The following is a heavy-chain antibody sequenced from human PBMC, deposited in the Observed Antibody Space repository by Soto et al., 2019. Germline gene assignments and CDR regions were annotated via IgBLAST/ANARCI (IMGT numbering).Heavy chain of an antibody. CDR2: ISGSGGST. V-gene: IGHV3-23*01. D-gene: IGHD2-2*01. CDR3: ATQGGDIVVVPAAMSDYFDY. Sequence: GGSLRLSCAASGFTFSSYAMSWVRQAPGKGLEWVSAISGSGGSTYYADSVKGRFTISRDNSKNTLYLQMNSLRAEETAVYYCATQGGDIVVVPAAMSDYFDYWGQGTLVTVSS. CDR1: GFTFSSYA. J-gene: IGHJ4*02.